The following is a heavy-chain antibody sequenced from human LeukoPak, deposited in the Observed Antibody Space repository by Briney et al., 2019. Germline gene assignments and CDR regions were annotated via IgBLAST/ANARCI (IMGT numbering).Heavy chain of an antibody. CDR3: ARDPVGYDSSGYPDY. J-gene: IGHJ4*02. D-gene: IGHD3-22*01. V-gene: IGHV3-7*03. Sequence: GGSLRLSCAASGFSLSTYWMSWVRQAPGKGLEWVANIKQDGSEKYYVDSVKGRFTISRDNAKNSLYLQMNSLRAEDTAVYYCARDPVGYDSSGYPDYWGQGTLVTVPS. CDR1: GFSLSTYW. CDR2: IKQDGSEK.